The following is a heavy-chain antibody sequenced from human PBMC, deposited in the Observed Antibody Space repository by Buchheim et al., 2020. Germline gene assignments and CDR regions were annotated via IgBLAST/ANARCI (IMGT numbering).Heavy chain of an antibody. J-gene: IGHJ4*02. Sequence: EVQLLESGGGLVQPGGSLRLSCAASGFTFSSYAMSWVRQAPWKGLEWVSTISGGGGYADSVKGQFTISRDNSKNTLYLQMNSLRAEDTAVYYCAKVRTHCSSTSCYPYYFDYWGQGTL. D-gene: IGHD2-2*01. CDR3: AKVRTHCSSTSCYPYYFDY. CDR2: ISGGGG. V-gene: IGHV3-23*01. CDR1: GFTFSSYA.